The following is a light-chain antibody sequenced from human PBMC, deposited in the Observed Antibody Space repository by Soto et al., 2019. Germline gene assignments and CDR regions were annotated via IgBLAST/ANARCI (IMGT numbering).Light chain of an antibody. CDR3: QQYGSSPQT. V-gene: IGKV3-20*01. J-gene: IGKJ2*01. CDR1: QSVSSSY. CDR2: GAS. Sequence: EIVLMQSPGILSLSPGERATLSCRASQSVSSSYLAWYQQKPGQAPRLLMYGASSRATGIPDRFSGSGSGTDFTLTISRLEPEDFAVYYCQQYGSSPQTFGHGTKLEIK.